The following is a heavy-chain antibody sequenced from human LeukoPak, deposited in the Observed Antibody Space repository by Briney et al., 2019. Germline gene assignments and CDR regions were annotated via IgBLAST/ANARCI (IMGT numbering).Heavy chain of an antibody. Sequence: SETLSLTCTVSGYSISSGYYWGWLRQPPGKGLERIGSIYHSGSTYYNPSLKSRVNMSVDTSKNQFSLKLRSVAAADTAVYYCAREVRSSGYSLDYWGQGTLVTVSS. V-gene: IGHV4-38-2*02. CDR3: AREVRSSGYSLDY. J-gene: IGHJ4*02. CDR2: IYHSGST. CDR1: GYSISSGYY. D-gene: IGHD3-22*01.